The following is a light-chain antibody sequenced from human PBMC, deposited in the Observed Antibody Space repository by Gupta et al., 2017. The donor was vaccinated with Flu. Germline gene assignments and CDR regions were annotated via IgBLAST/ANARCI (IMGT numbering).Light chain of an antibody. CDR3: QQRSDLPMYT. CDR2: DAS. J-gene: IGKJ2*01. V-gene: IGKV3-11*01. CDR1: QSINIY. Sequence: EIALTQSPATLSLSPGDRAILSCRASQSINIYLAWYQQKPGQPPRLLMFDASKRAAGIPDRFSGSGSGTDFTLTINTLEPEDFAVYYCQQRSDLPMYTFGQGTKLEMK.